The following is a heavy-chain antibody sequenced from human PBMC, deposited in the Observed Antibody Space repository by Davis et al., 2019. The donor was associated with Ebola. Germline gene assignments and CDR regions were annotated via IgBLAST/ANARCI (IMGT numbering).Heavy chain of an antibody. J-gene: IGHJ4*02. D-gene: IGHD3-3*01. Sequence: GESLKISCADSGFTFSSYAMSWVRQAPGKGLEWVAGISGSGDNTYYADSVKGRFTISRDNSKNTLHLQMNSLKAEDTAVYYCAKDAQYDYHFLNGYQILYFDSWGQGNLVTVSS. CDR2: ISGSGDNT. CDR3: AKDAQYDYHFLNGYQILYFDS. V-gene: IGHV3-23*01. CDR1: GFTFSSYA.